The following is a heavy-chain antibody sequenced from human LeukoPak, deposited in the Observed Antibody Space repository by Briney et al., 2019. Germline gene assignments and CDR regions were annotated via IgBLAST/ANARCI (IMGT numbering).Heavy chain of an antibody. CDR2: IFHSGNT. CDR1: GGTISNYY. Sequence: SETLSLTCTVSGGTISNYYWTWVRQPPGKRLEWIGFIFHSGNTNYNPSPKSRVTMSVDTSKIQFSLKLSSVTAADTAVYYCARHAGTYTHFDSWGQGALVTVSS. J-gene: IGHJ4*02. CDR3: ARHAGTYTHFDS. D-gene: IGHD3-10*01. V-gene: IGHV4-59*08.